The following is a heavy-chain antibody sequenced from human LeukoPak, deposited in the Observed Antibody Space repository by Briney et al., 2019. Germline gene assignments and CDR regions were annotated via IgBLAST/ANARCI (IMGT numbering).Heavy chain of an antibody. D-gene: IGHD3-3*01. CDR1: GGTSCIYA. CDR3: ASLDYDFWFRDAFDI. J-gene: IGHJ3*02. CDR2: IIPIFVTA. Sequence: SVKVSCKASGGTSCIYAISWVRQAPGRGHEWMGGIIPIFVTANYAQKFQGRVTITADESTSTAYMELSSLRSEDTAVYYCASLDYDFWFRDAFDIWGQGTMVTVSS. V-gene: IGHV1-69*01.